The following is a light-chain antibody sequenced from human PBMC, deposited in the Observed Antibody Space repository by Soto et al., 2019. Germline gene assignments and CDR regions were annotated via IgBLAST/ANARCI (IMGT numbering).Light chain of an antibody. Sequence: EIVLTQSPGTLSLSPGERATLSCRASQSVSTSYLAWYQQKPGQAPRLLIYSASSRATDIPDRFSGSGSGTDFTLTIRRLEPEDFAVYYCQQFGSSLPWTFGQGTKVELK. V-gene: IGKV3-20*01. CDR3: QQFGSSLPWT. CDR1: QSVSTSY. J-gene: IGKJ1*01. CDR2: SAS.